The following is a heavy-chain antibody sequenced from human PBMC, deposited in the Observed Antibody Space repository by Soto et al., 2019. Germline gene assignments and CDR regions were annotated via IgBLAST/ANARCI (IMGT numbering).Heavy chain of an antibody. CDR3: ARGRNCSSTSCYFWDYYYYYGMDV. Sequence: QVQLVESGGGVVQPGRSLRLSCAASGFTFSSYGMHWVRQAPGKGLEWVAVIWYDGSNKYHADSVKGRFTISRDNSKNTLYLQMNSLRAEDTAVYYCARGRNCSSTSCYFWDYYYYYGMDVWGQGTTVTVSS. V-gene: IGHV3-33*01. J-gene: IGHJ6*02. D-gene: IGHD2-2*01. CDR2: IWYDGSNK. CDR1: GFTFSSYG.